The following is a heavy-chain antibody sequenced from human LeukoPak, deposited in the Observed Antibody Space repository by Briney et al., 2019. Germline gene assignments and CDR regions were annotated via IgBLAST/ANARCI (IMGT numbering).Heavy chain of an antibody. CDR3: AGVVRGVGYYFDY. CDR2: ISSNGSTI. V-gene: IGHV3-48*03. Sequence: PGGSLRLSCAASGFTFSSYEMNWVRQAPGKGLEWVSYISSNGSTIYYADSVKGRFTISRDNAKNSLYLQMNSLRAEDTVVYYWAGVVRGVGYYFDYWGQGTLVTVSS. D-gene: IGHD3-10*01. J-gene: IGHJ4*02. CDR1: GFTFSSYE.